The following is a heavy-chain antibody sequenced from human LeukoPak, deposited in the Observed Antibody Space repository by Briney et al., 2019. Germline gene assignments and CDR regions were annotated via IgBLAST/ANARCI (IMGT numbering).Heavy chain of an antibody. Sequence: PSETLSLTCAVYGGSFSGYYWSWIRQPPGKGLEWIGEINHSGSTNYNPSLKSRVTISVDTSKNQFSLKLSSVTAADTAVYYCARGGYYDILTGPYYFDYWGQGTLVTVSS. D-gene: IGHD3-9*01. CDR2: INHSGST. V-gene: IGHV4-34*01. CDR3: ARGGYYDILTGPYYFDY. CDR1: GGSFSGYY. J-gene: IGHJ4*02.